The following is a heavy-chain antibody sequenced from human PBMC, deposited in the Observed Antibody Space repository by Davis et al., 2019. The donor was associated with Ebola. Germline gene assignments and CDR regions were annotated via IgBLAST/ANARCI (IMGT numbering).Heavy chain of an antibody. CDR2: INTRGDAR. CDR3: VRDYLFAFDS. Sequence: PGGSLRLSCVTSGSTFTSYSFNWIRQTQGKGLEWIAHINTRGDARVYADSVRGRFTITRDDAANSLSLQMDSLKHEDTAVYYCVRDYLFAFDSWGQGTPVTVSS. J-gene: IGHJ4*02. D-gene: IGHD3-10*02. V-gene: IGHV3-48*02. CDR1: GSTFTSYS.